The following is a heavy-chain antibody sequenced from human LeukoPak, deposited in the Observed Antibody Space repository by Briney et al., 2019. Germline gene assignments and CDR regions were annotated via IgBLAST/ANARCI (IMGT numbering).Heavy chain of an antibody. CDR2: IYSGGST. CDR3: ARERRRDGDYRLDY. V-gene: IGHV3-66*01. Sequence: GGSLRLSCAASGFTVSSNYMSWVRQAPGKGLEWVSVIYSGGSTYYADSVKGRFTISRDNSKNTLYLRMNSLRAEDTAVYYCARERRRDGDYRLDYWGQGTLVTVSS. D-gene: IGHD4-17*01. J-gene: IGHJ4*02. CDR1: GFTVSSNY.